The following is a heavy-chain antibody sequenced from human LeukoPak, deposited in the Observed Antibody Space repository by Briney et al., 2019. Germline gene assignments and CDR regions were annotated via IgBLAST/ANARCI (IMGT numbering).Heavy chain of an antibody. CDR3: AREFGYYGSGIMDV. CDR1: GCSISSYY. V-gene: IGHV4-59*01. Sequence: QVQLQESGPGLVKPSEPLSLTCTVSGCSISSYYWSWIRQPPGKGLEWIGYIYYSGSTNYNPSLKSRVTISVDTSKNQFSLKLSSVTAADTAVYYCAREFGYYGSGIMDVWGKGTTVTVSS. J-gene: IGHJ6*03. D-gene: IGHD3-10*01. CDR2: IYYSGST.